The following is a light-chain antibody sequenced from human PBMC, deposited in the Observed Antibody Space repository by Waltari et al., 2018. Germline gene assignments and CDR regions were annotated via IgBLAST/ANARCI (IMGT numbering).Light chain of an antibody. J-gene: IGLJ2*01. CDR2: EVT. V-gene: IGLV2-8*01. CDR1: SNDVGAFDY. CDR3: RSYAGTNTFVV. Sequence: QSALTQPPSASGSPGHSVPISCTGTSNDVGAFDYVSWYQPHPGKAPKVVISEVTKRPSGVPDRVSGSRSGNTAYLTVSGRQPEDEANYCCRSYAGTNTFVVFGGGTKLTVL.